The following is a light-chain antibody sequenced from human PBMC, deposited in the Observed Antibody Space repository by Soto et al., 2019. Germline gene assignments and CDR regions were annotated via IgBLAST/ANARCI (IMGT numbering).Light chain of an antibody. CDR1: SSDVGDYNS. Sequence: QSALTQPASMSGSPGQSITISCTGTSSDVGDYNSVSWYQQHPGKAPKLMIYEVSNRPSGVSNRFSGSKSGNTASLTISGLQAEDEADYYCSSYTTSSTLLYVFGTGTKVTVL. V-gene: IGLV2-14*01. J-gene: IGLJ1*01. CDR2: EVS. CDR3: SSYTTSSTLLYV.